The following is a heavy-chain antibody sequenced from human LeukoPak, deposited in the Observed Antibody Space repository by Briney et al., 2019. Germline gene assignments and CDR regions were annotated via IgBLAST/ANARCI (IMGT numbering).Heavy chain of an antibody. J-gene: IGHJ4*02. V-gene: IGHV4-4*02. CDR3: ARDLGSPGEYYASSGYDS. D-gene: IGHD3-22*01. CDR1: GVPISSSNW. CDR2: IYHSGSN. Sequence: GPLPLTRAVSGVPISSSNWWSWPPQPPGQGLEGCGEIYHSGSNNHNPPLKSRVTISVDKSKTPFSLKLSSVTAADTAVYYCARDLGSPGEYYASSGYDSWGQGTLVTVSS.